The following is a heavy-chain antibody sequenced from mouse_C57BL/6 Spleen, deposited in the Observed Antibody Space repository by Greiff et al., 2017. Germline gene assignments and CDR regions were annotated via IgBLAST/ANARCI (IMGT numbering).Heavy chain of an antibody. CDR1: GYTFTSYW. Sequence: VQLQQPGAELVRPGSSVKLSCKASGYTFTSYWMDWVKQRPGQGLEWIGNIYPSDSETPYNQKFKDKATLTVDKSSSTAYMQLSSLTSEDSAVYYCAIYYSNSGFDYWGQGTTLTVSS. D-gene: IGHD2-5*01. V-gene: IGHV1-61*01. CDR3: AIYYSNSGFDY. J-gene: IGHJ2*01. CDR2: IYPSDSET.